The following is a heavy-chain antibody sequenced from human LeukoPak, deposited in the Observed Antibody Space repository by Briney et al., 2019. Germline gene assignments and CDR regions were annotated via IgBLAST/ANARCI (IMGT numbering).Heavy chain of an antibody. CDR1: GFILRSYQ. J-gene: IGHJ5*02. V-gene: IGHV3-48*03. D-gene: IGHD3-10*01. Sequence: GSRGLSCVGSGFILRSYQMNWVRQAPGKGLEWVSYMRGSGTTIYYADSVKGRFTISRDDAKNSLYLQMNSLRAEDTAVYYCARDKGSDGIDLWGQGTLVTVSS. CDR2: MRGSGTTI. CDR3: ARDKGSDGIDL.